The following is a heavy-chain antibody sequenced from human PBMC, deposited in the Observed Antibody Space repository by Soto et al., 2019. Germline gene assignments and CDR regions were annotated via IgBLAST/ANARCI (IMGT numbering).Heavy chain of an antibody. Sequence: ASVKVYCKGSGYTFTSYGISWVRQAPGQGLEWMGWISPYNGNTNYAQKLQGRVTMTTDTSTSTAYMELRSLRSDDTAVYYCARAAYYDILTGPAFDYWGQGTLVTVS. CDR3: ARAAYYDILTGPAFDY. CDR2: ISPYNGNT. CDR1: GYTFTSYG. J-gene: IGHJ4*02. V-gene: IGHV1-18*01. D-gene: IGHD3-9*01.